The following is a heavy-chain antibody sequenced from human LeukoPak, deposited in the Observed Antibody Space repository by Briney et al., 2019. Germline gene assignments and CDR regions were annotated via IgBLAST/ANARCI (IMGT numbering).Heavy chain of an antibody. CDR1: GGSISSSDYY. D-gene: IGHD2-2*01. CDR2: IYSSGST. J-gene: IGHJ5*02. Sequence: SETLSLTCTVSGGSISSSDYYWSWIRQPPGKGLEWIVYIYSSGSTYYNPSLKSRITISVDTPKNQFSLKLSSVTAADTAVYYCATAFHCSSTSCYLGWFDPWGQGTLVTVSS. CDR3: ATAFHCSSTSCYLGWFDP. V-gene: IGHV4-30-4*01.